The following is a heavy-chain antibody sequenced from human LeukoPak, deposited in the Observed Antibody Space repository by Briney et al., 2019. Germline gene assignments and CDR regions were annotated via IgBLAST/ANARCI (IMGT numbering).Heavy chain of an antibody. CDR1: GFTFSDYY. CDR3: ARTPETDCPNWFDP. Sequence: PGGSLRLSCAASGFTFSDYYMSWIRQAPGKGLEWVSYISSSSSYTNYADSVKGRFTISRDNAKSSLYLQMNSLRAEDTAVYYCARTPETDCPNWFDPWGQGTLVTVSS. D-gene: IGHD1-14*01. J-gene: IGHJ5*02. V-gene: IGHV3-11*06. CDR2: ISSSSSYT.